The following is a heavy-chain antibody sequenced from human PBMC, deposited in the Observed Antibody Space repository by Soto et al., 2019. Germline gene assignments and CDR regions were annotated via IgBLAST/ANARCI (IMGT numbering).Heavy chain of an antibody. CDR1: GGSISSYY. Sequence: SETLSLTCTVSGGSISSYYWSWIRQPPGRGLEWIGSIYYSGSTYYNPSLKSRVTISVDTSKNQFSLKLSSVTAADTAVYYCASPKIAFYNWFDPWGQGTLVTVSS. J-gene: IGHJ5*02. D-gene: IGHD3-3*02. V-gene: IGHV4-59*08. CDR3: ASPKIAFYNWFDP. CDR2: IYYSGST.